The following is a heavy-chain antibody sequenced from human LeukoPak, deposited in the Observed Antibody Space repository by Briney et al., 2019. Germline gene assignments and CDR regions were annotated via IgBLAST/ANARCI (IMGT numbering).Heavy chain of an antibody. CDR3: AKDRVFAAVAGVFPA. V-gene: IGHV3-23*01. CDR1: GFTFDSYS. D-gene: IGHD6-19*01. CDR2: ISGSGGST. Sequence: PGGSLRLSCAASGFTFDSYSTNWVRQAPGKGLEWVSAISGSGGSTYYADSVKGRLTISRDNSKNTLYLQMNSLRAEDTAVYYCAKDRVFAAVAGVFPAWGQGTLVTVSS. J-gene: IGHJ5*02.